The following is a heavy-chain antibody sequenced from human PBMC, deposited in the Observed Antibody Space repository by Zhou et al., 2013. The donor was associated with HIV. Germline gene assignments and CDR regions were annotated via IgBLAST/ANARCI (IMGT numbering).Heavy chain of an antibody. J-gene: IGHJ4*02. V-gene: IGHV1-2*02. D-gene: IGHD4-4*01. CDR2: INPNSGGT. Sequence: QVQLEQSGAEVKKPGASVKVSCKASGYTFTGYYMHWVRQAPGQGLEWMGWINPNSGGTNYAQRFQGRVTMTGDTSINTAYMELSRLRSDDTAVYYCAREGGGXGLQFLDYWGQGTLVHRLL. CDR1: GYTFTGYY. CDR3: AREGGGXGLQFLDY.